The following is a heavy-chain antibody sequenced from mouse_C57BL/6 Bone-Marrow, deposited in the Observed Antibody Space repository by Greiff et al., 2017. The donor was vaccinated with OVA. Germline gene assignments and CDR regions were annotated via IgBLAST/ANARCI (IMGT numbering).Heavy chain of an antibody. CDR2: ISSGSSTI. V-gene: IGHV5-17*01. CDR3: ARLYTVVDYAMDY. Sequence: EVQLVESGGGLVKPGGSLKLSCAASGFTFSDYGMHWVRQAPEKGLEWVAYISSGSSTIYYADTVKGRFTISRDNAKNTLFLQMTSLRSEDTAMYYCARLYTVVDYAMDYWGQGTSVTVSS. CDR1: GFTFSDYG. D-gene: IGHD1-1*01. J-gene: IGHJ4*01.